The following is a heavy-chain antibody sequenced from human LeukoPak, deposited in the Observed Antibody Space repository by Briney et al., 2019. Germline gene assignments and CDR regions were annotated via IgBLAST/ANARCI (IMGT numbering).Heavy chain of an antibody. Sequence: GGSLRLSCAASGFTFSSYSMNWVRQAPGKGLEWVSYISSSSSTIYYADSVKGRFTISRGNAKNSLYLQMNSLRAEDTAVYYCARDSFLAYCGGDCYRTTGAFDIWGQGTMVTVSS. D-gene: IGHD2-21*01. CDR2: ISSSSSTI. J-gene: IGHJ3*02. CDR3: ARDSFLAYCGGDCYRTTGAFDI. CDR1: GFTFSSYS. V-gene: IGHV3-48*01.